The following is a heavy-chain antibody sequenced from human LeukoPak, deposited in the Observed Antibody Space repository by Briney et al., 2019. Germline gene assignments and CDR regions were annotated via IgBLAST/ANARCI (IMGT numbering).Heavy chain of an antibody. Sequence: SETLSLTYTVSGGSISSSSYYWGWIRQPPGKGLEWIGSTYYSGSTYYNPSLKSRVTISVDTSKNQFSLKLSSVTAADTAVYYCARQSGYYYYYYMDVWGKGTTVTISS. CDR3: ARQSGYYYYYYMDV. CDR1: GGSISSSSYY. V-gene: IGHV4-39*01. CDR2: TYYSGST. D-gene: IGHD3-10*01. J-gene: IGHJ6*03.